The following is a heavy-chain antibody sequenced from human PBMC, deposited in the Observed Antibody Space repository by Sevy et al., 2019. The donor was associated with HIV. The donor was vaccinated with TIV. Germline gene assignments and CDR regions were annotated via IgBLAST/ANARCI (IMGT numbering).Heavy chain of an antibody. CDR2: ISRSGSTI. J-gene: IGHJ5*02. D-gene: IGHD3-22*01. V-gene: IGHV3-11*01. Sequence: GGSLRLSCAASGFTFSDYYMSWIRQAPGKGLEWVSYISRSGSTINYADSVKGRFTIYRDNAKNSLYLQINSLRAEETAVYYCARENTMIEEPGWFDPWGQGTLVTVSS. CDR1: GFTFSDYY. CDR3: ARENTMIEEPGWFDP.